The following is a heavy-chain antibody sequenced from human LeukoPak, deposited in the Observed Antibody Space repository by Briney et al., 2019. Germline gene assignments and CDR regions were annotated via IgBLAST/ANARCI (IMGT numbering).Heavy chain of an antibody. Sequence: PSETLSLTCTVSGGSISSYDWSWIRQPPGKGLEWIGYIYYSGSTNYNPSLKSRVTISVDTSKNQFSLKLSSVTAADTAVYYCARGKYCGGDCYFDYWGQGALVTVSS. CDR1: GGSISSYD. CDR3: ARGKYCGGDCYFDY. CDR2: IYYSGST. D-gene: IGHD2-21*02. J-gene: IGHJ4*02. V-gene: IGHV4-59*01.